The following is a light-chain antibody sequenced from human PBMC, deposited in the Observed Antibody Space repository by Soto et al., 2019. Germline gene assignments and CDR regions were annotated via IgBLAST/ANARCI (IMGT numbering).Light chain of an antibody. J-gene: IGKJ2*01. Sequence: DIQMTQSPSTVSASVGDRVTITCRASQSISSWLAWYHQKPGKAPKLLIYKASTLESGVTSRFSGSGSGTEFALAISSLQPNDFATYYCQQYDSFLYTFGQGNKLHIK. CDR3: QQYDSFLYT. CDR1: QSISSW. CDR2: KAS. V-gene: IGKV1-5*03.